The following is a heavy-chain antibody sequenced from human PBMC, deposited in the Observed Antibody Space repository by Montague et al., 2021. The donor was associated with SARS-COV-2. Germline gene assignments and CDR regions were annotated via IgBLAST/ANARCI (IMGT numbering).Heavy chain of an antibody. V-gene: IGHV4-39*01. Sequence: SETLSLTCTVSGDSFTSRSHSWGWIRQPPGKGLEWIGNMYYNGSTYFNPSLKSRATMSVDSSKNQFSLKLSSVTAADTAVYFCAKKKDYYASGALDGWFDAWGKGALVTVSS. CDR3: AKKKDYYASGALDGWFDA. D-gene: IGHD3-22*01. CDR1: GDSFTSRSHS. CDR2: MYYNGST. J-gene: IGHJ5*02.